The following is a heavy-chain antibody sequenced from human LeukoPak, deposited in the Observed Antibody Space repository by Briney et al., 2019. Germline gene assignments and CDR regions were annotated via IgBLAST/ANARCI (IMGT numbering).Heavy chain of an antibody. D-gene: IGHD3-16*02. CDR2: INHSGST. Sequence: SETLSLTCAVYGGSFSGCYWSWIRQPPGKGLERIGEINHSGSTNYNPSLKSRVTISVDTSKNQFSLKLSSVTAADTAVYYCARGTLRYDYVWGSYRYTYYFDYWGQGTLVTVSS. V-gene: IGHV4-34*01. J-gene: IGHJ4*02. CDR3: ARGTLRYDYVWGSYRYTYYFDY. CDR1: GGSFSGCY.